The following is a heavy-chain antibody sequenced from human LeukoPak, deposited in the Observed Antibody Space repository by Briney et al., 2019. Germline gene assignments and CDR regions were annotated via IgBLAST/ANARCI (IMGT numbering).Heavy chain of an antibody. J-gene: IGHJ4*02. Sequence: PGGSLRLSCAASGFTFSSYSMNWVRQAPGKGLEWVSYISSSSSTIYYADSLKGRFTISRDNAKNSMYLQMNSLRVEDTAVYYCARVFYYYDSSGYYYEVFDYWGQGTLVTVSS. V-gene: IGHV3-48*01. CDR1: GFTFSSYS. CDR3: ARVFYYYDSSGYYYEVFDY. CDR2: ISSSSSTI. D-gene: IGHD3-22*01.